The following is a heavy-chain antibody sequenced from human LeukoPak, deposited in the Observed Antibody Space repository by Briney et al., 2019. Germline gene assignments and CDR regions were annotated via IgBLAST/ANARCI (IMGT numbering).Heavy chain of an antibody. V-gene: IGHV1-69*06. CDR1: GGTFNNYA. CDR3: ARDPRINTAVFAGSISARPRDYYTGMDV. Sequence: SVKVSCKASGGTFNNYAISWVRQVPGQGLKWMGRIIPIFGTANYAKKFQGRVTITADKSTSTAYMELSSLTSEDTAVYFCARDPRINTAVFAGSISARPRDYYTGMDVWGQGTTVSVSS. D-gene: IGHD6-6*01. J-gene: IGHJ6*02. CDR2: IIPIFGTA.